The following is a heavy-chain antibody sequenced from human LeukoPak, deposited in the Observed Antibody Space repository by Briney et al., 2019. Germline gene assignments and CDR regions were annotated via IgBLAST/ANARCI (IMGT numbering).Heavy chain of an antibody. V-gene: IGHV3-7*01. CDR2: IKQDGSEK. CDR1: GFTFSSYA. Sequence: LPGGSLRLSCAASGFTFSSYAMSWVRQAPGKGLEWVANIKQDGSEKYYVDSVKGRFTISRDNAKNSLYLQMNSLRAEDTAVYYCARAGYGLGSYLPYGMDVWGQGTKVTVSS. CDR3: ARAGYGLGSYLPYGMDV. D-gene: IGHD3-10*01. J-gene: IGHJ6*02.